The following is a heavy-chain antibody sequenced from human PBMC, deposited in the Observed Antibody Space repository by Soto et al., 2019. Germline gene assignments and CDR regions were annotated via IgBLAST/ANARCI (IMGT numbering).Heavy chain of an antibody. CDR3: AKVGYDFWSGYWPRPLGDAFDI. CDR1: GFTFSSYA. V-gene: IGHV3-23*01. D-gene: IGHD3-3*01. J-gene: IGHJ3*02. Sequence: GGSLRLSCAASGFTFSSYAMSWVRQAPGKGLEWVSAISGSGGSTYYADSVKGRFTISRDNSKNTLYLQMNSLRAEDTAVYYCAKVGYDFWSGYWPRPLGDAFDIWGQGTMVTVSS. CDR2: ISGSGGST.